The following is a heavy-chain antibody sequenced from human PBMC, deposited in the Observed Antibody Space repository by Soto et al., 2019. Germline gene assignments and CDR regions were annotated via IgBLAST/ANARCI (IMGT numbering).Heavy chain of an antibody. CDR3: AGDGAADLKYYYYYYGMDV. CDR1: GYTFTSYG. CDR2: ISAYNGNT. J-gene: IGHJ6*02. D-gene: IGHD6-13*01. Sequence: QVQLVQSGAEVKKPGASVKVSCKASGYTFTSYGISWVRQAPGQGLEWMGWISAYNGNTNYAQKLQGRVTMTTDTSTSTAYMELRSLRSDDTAVYYCAGDGAADLKYYYYYYGMDVWGQGTTVTVSS. V-gene: IGHV1-18*04.